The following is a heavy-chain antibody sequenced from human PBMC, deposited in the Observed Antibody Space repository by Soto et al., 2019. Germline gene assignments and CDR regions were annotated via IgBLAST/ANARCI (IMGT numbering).Heavy chain of an antibody. Sequence: GGSLRLSCAASGFTFSSYGMHWVRQAPGKGLEWVAVIWYDGSNKYYADSVKGRFTISRENSKNTLYLQMNSLRAEDTAVYYCARPTSDFAGIYYYGMDVWGQGTTVTVSS. CDR1: GFTFSSYG. J-gene: IGHJ6*02. CDR2: IWYDGSNK. V-gene: IGHV3-33*01. D-gene: IGHD3-3*01. CDR3: ARPTSDFAGIYYYGMDV.